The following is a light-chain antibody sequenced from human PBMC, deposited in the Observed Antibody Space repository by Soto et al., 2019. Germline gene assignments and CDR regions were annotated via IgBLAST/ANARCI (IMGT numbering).Light chain of an antibody. CDR1: QSLGSTY. J-gene: IGKJ1*01. CDR3: QQYSGSLPWT. Sequence: EIVLTQSPGTLSLSPGDRATLSCRASQSLGSTYLAWFHQRPGQAPRLLIFATSTRASGVPDRFTGSRSRAEYTLTISGLEPEDFAVYYCQQYSGSLPWTFGQGTNVEI. CDR2: ATS. V-gene: IGKV3-20*01.